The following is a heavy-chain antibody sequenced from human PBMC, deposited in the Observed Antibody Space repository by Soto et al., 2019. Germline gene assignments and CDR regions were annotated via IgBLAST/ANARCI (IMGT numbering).Heavy chain of an antibody. J-gene: IGHJ5*02. V-gene: IGHV5-51*01. CDR2: IYPGESDT. CDR1: GYSFTSYW. CDR3: ARRIGSINWFDP. Sequence: GGSLKISCKGSGYSFTSYWIGWVRQMPGKGLEWMGIIYPGESDTRYSPSFQGRDTMTRNTSISTAYMELSSLRSEDTAVYYCARRIGSINWFDPWGQGTLVTVSS. D-gene: IGHD2-15*01.